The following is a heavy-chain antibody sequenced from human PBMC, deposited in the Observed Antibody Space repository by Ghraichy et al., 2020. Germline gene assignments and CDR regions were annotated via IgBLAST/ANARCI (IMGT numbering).Heavy chain of an antibody. J-gene: IGHJ5*02. Sequence: ESLNISCTVSSGSISSSSYYWGWIRQPPGKGLEWIGTIFYSGSTYYNPSLKSRVTISVDTSKNQFSLKLSSVTAADTALYYCARHDAYYYDNSGYYNWFDPWGQGTLVTVSA. D-gene: IGHD3-22*01. CDR1: SGSISSSSYY. CDR2: IFYSGST. CDR3: ARHDAYYYDNSGYYNWFDP. V-gene: IGHV4-39*01.